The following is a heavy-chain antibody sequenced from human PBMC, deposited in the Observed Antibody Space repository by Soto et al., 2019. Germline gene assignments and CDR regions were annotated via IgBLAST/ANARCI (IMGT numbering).Heavy chain of an antibody. CDR1: GFTFSSYS. D-gene: IGHD5-18*01. Sequence: EVQLLESGGGLVQPGGSLRLSCAASGFTFSSYSMNWVRQAPGKGLEWVSYISSSSSTIYYADSVKGRFTISRDNAKNSLYLQMNSLRAEDTAVYYCARDRPGYSYGLDYWGQGTLVTVSS. CDR2: ISSSSSTI. V-gene: IGHV3-48*01. J-gene: IGHJ4*02. CDR3: ARDRPGYSYGLDY.